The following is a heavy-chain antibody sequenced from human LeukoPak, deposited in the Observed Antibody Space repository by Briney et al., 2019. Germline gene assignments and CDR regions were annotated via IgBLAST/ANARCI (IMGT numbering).Heavy chain of an antibody. Sequence: GGSLRLSCAASGFTFSSYEMNWVRQAPGKGPEWVSYISSSGSTIYYADSVKGRFTISRDNSKNTLYLQMNSLRAEDTTVYYCAASSGWYGYYWGQGTLVTVS. CDR1: GFTFSSYE. CDR2: ISSSGSTI. CDR3: AASSGWYGYY. J-gene: IGHJ4*02. V-gene: IGHV3-48*03. D-gene: IGHD6-19*01.